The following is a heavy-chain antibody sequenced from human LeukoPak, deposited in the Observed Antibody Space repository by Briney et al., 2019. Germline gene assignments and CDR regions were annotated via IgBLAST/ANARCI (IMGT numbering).Heavy chain of an antibody. CDR3: AREAVSGSSYFDY. J-gene: IGHJ4*02. D-gene: IGHD6-19*01. CDR1: GFTFKKYH. Sequence: AGGSLRLSCAASGFTFKKYHMNWVRQVPGKGPEWVSSITDNGLSIYYADSVKGRFTISRDNAENSLYLQMDSLRAEDTAVYCCAREAVSGSSYFDYWALGTLVTVSS. CDR2: ITDNGLSI. V-gene: IGHV3-21*01.